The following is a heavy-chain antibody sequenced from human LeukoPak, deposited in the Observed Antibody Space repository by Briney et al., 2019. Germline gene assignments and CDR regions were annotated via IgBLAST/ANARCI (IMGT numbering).Heavy chain of an antibody. D-gene: IGHD2-15*01. Sequence: ASVKVSCKASGYTFTSYYMHWVRQAPGQGLEWMGIINPSGGSTSYAQEFQGRVTMTRDTSTSTVYMELSSLRSEDTAVYYCARDTLARYYYYGMDVWGQGTTVTVSS. J-gene: IGHJ6*02. CDR2: INPSGGST. V-gene: IGHV1-46*01. CDR3: ARDTLARYYYYGMDV. CDR1: GYTFTSYY.